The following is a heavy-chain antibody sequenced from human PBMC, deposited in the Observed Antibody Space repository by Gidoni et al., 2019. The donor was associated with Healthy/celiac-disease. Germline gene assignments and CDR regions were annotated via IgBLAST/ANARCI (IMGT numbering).Heavy chain of an antibody. D-gene: IGHD1-26*01. CDR3: ARGRSIVGATDFDY. J-gene: IGHJ4*02. CDR1: GFTFSSYS. CDR2: ISSSSSTI. Sequence: EVQLVESGGGLVQPGGYLRLSCAASGFTFSSYSMNWVRQAPGKGLEWVSYISSSSSTIYYADSVKGRFTISRDNAKNSLYLQMNSLRAEDTAVYYCARGRSIVGATDFDYWGQGTLVTVSS. V-gene: IGHV3-48*01.